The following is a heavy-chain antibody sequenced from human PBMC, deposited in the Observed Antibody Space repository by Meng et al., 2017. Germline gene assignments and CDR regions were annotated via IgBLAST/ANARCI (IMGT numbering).Heavy chain of an antibody. V-gene: IGHV1-2*06. J-gene: IGHJ4*02. CDR3: AREWGSGWYVMDY. D-gene: IGHD6-19*01. Sequence: PVQAGAEVKKPGTSVKVSCKASGYTFPGYYMHCVRQAPGQGLEWMGRINPNSGGTNYAQKFQGRVTMTRDTSISTAYMELSRLRSDDTAVYYCAREWGSGWYVMDYWGQGTLVTVSS. CDR2: INPNSGGT. CDR1: GYTFPGYY.